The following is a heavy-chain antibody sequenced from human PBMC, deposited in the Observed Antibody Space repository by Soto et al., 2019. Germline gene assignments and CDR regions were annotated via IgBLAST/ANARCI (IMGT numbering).Heavy chain of an antibody. V-gene: IGHV4-61*08. CDR3: ARDRLMATAGTARHYFGLDV. J-gene: IGHJ6*02. CDR1: GGSVSSGDFY. CDR2: IYYSGST. D-gene: IGHD5-18*01. Sequence: PSETLSLTCTVSGGSVSSGDFYWSWIRQPPGKGLEWIGNIYYSGSTNYNPSLKSRATISVDTSKNQFSLNLSSVTAADTAVYYCARDRLMATAGTARHYFGLDVWGQGTTVTSP.